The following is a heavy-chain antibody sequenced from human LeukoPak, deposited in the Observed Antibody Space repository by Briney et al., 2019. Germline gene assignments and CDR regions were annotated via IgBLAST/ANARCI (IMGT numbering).Heavy chain of an antibody. CDR3: ARDIHSSSWYSFDY. Sequence: AGGSLRLSCAASGLPFSSYSMNWVRQAPGKGLEWVSYISSSSSSTYYADSVKGRFTISRDNAKNSLYLQMNSLRDEDTAVYYCARDIHSSSWYSFDYWGQGTLVTVSS. CDR2: ISSSSSST. CDR1: GLPFSSYS. V-gene: IGHV3-48*02. D-gene: IGHD6-13*01. J-gene: IGHJ4*02.